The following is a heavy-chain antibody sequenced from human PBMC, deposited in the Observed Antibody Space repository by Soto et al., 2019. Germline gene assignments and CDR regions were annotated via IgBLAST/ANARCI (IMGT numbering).Heavy chain of an antibody. V-gene: IGHV1-2*02. CDR1: GYTFTDHY. Sequence: QVQLVQSGAEVKKPGASVKFSYVASGYTFTDHYIHWVRQDPGQGLEWMGWINPHSGDTIYAQKFQGRVTLTRDTSISKAYMELSRLRSDDTAVYYCARGRTVKFYGMDVWGQGTPVTVSS. CDR3: ARGRTVKFYGMDV. CDR2: INPHSGDT. D-gene: IGHD4-17*01. J-gene: IGHJ6*02.